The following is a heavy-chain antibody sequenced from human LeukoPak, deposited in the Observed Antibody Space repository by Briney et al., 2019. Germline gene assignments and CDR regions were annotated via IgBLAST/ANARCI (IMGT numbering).Heavy chain of an antibody. CDR3: VRAGSQTGYYYYMDV. J-gene: IGHJ6*03. D-gene: IGHD1-26*01. CDR2: ISSSSSYI. CDR1: GFTFSSYS. Sequence: GSLRLSCAASGFTFSSYSMNWGRQAPGKGLEWVSSISSSSSYIYYADSVKGRFTISRDNAKNSLYLQMNSLRAEDTAVYYCVRAGSQTGYYYYMDVWGKGTTVTVSS. V-gene: IGHV3-21*01.